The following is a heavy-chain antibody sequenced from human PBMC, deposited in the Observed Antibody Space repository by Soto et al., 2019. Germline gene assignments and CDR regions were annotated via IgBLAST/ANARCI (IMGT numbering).Heavy chain of an antibody. D-gene: IGHD3-3*01. V-gene: IGHV1-2*04. CDR3: ARYKGGIRYYDFWSGRNYYYGMDV. CDR1: GYTFTGYY. J-gene: IGHJ6*02. Sequence: ASVKVSCKASGYTFTGYYMHWVRQAPGQGLEWMGWINPNSGGTNYAQKFQGWVTMTRDTSISTAYMELSRLRSDDTAVYYCARYKGGIRYYDFWSGRNYYYGMDVWGQGTTVTVSS. CDR2: INPNSGGT.